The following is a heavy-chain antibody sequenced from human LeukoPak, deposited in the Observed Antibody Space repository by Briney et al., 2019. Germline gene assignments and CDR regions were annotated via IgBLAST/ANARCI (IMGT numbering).Heavy chain of an antibody. CDR1: GYTFTSYG. D-gene: IGHD4-17*01. J-gene: IGHJ5*02. CDR3: ARGGDYGDYENWFDP. V-gene: IGHV1-2*02. CDR2: INPNSGGT. Sequence: ASVKVSCEASGYTFTSYGISWVRQAPGQGLEWMGWINPNSGGTNYAQKFQGRVTMTRDTSISTAYMELSRLRSDDTAVYYCARGGDYGDYENWFDPWGQGTLVTVSS.